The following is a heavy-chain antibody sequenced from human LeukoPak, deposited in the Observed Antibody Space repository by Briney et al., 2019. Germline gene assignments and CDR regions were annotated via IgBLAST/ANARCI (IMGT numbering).Heavy chain of an antibody. Sequence: GGSLRLSCAASGFTFSSYAMSWVRQAPGKGLEWVSAISGSGGSTYYADSVKGRFTTSRDNSKNTLYLQMNSLRAEDTAVYYCTRDSSKKDIVVVPAAQLYYYYGMDVWGQGTTVTVSS. J-gene: IGHJ6*02. CDR1: GFTFSSYA. V-gene: IGHV3-23*01. CDR2: ISGSGGST. CDR3: TRDSSKKDIVVVPAAQLYYYYGMDV. D-gene: IGHD2-2*01.